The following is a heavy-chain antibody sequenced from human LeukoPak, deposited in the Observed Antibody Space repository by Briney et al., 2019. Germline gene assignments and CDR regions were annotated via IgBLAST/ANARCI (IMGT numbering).Heavy chain of an antibody. V-gene: IGHV4-38-2*01. CDR1: GYSISRGYY. CDR2: IYHIGST. D-gene: IGHD1-20*01. CDR3: ARAGWIITSGIDY. J-gene: IGHJ4*02. Sequence: SETLSLTCGVSGYSISRGYYWAWIRQPPGEGLEWSGTIYHIGSTYYNPSLESRVTISVDTSKSEFSLNLNSVTAADTAVYYCARAGWIITSGIDYWGQGALVTVSS.